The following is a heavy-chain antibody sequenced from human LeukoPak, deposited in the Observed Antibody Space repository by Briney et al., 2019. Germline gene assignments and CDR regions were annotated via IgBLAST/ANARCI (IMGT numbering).Heavy chain of an antibody. D-gene: IGHD3-10*01. Sequence: GESLKISRAASGFTFSSYAMSWVRQAPGKGLEWVSAISGSGGSTYYADSVKGRFTISRDNSKNTLYLQMNSLRAEDTAVYYCAKEGIWFGELPFDYWGQGTLVTVSS. V-gene: IGHV3-23*01. J-gene: IGHJ4*02. CDR3: AKEGIWFGELPFDY. CDR2: ISGSGGST. CDR1: GFTFSSYA.